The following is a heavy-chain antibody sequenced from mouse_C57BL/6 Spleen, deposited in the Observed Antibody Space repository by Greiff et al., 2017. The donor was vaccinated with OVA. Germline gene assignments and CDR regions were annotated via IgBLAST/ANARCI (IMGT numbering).Heavy chain of an antibody. D-gene: IGHD2-4*01. CDR3: ARHYDYDRSYWYFDV. J-gene: IGHJ1*03. Sequence: EVKLVESGGDLVKPGGSLKLSCAASGFTFSSYGMSWVRQTPDKRLEWVATISSGGSYTYYPDSVKGRFTISRDNAKNTLYLQMSSLKSEDTAMYYCARHYDYDRSYWYFDVWGTGTTVTVSS. CDR2: ISSGGSYT. CDR1: GFTFSSYG. V-gene: IGHV5-6*02.